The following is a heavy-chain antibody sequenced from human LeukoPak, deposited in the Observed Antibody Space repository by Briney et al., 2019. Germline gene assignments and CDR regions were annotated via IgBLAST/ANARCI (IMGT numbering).Heavy chain of an antibody. Sequence: PSETLSLTCTVSGGSISSSSYYWGWIRQPPWKGLEWIGSIYYSGSTYYNPSLKSRVTISVDTSKNQFSLKLSSVTAADTAVYYCARGRVSSSWLGTYYFDYWGQGTLVTVSS. J-gene: IGHJ4*02. D-gene: IGHD6-13*01. CDR1: GGSISSSSYY. CDR3: ARGRVSSSWLGTYYFDY. CDR2: IYYSGST. V-gene: IGHV4-39*07.